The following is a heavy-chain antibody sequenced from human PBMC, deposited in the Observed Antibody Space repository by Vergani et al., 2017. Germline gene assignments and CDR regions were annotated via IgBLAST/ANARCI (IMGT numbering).Heavy chain of an antibody. CDR1: GGSISSSNW. Sequence: QVQLQESGPGLVKPSGTLSLTCAVSGGSISSSNWWSWVRQPPGKGLEWIGEIYHSGSTNYNPSLKSRVTISVDKSKNQFSLKLSSVTAADTAVYYCTTDPHYDGVWGRYRHFDYWGQGSLVTVSS. CDR3: TTDPHYDGVWGRYRHFDY. J-gene: IGHJ4*02. V-gene: IGHV4-4*02. CDR2: IYHSGST. D-gene: IGHD3-16*02.